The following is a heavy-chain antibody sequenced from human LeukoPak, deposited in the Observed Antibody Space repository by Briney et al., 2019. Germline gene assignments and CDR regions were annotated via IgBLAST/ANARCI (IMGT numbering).Heavy chain of an antibody. Sequence: GGSLRLSCAASGFTFSSYSMNWVRQAPGKVLEWVSSISSSSSYIYYADSVKGRFTISRDNAKNSLYLQMNSLRAEDTAVYYCARARPTMIVVEGSVVDYWGQGTLVTVSS. V-gene: IGHV3-21*01. CDR2: ISSSSSYI. J-gene: IGHJ4*02. CDR1: GFTFSSYS. CDR3: ARARPTMIVVEGSVVDY. D-gene: IGHD3-22*01.